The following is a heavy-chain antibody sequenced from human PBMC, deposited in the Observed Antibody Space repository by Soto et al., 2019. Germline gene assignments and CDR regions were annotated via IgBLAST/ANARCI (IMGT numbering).Heavy chain of an antibody. CDR1: GFTFSSYG. D-gene: IGHD2-2*01. V-gene: IGHV3-33*01. Sequence: QVQLVESGGGVVQPGRSLRLSCAASGFTFSSYGMHWVRQAPGKGLEWVAVIWYDGSNKYYADSVKGRFTISRENSKNTRYLHMNSLRAEATAVQYCATVSSTSSYAYWGPGTLVTVSS. CDR2: IWYDGSNK. CDR3: ATVSSTSSYAY. J-gene: IGHJ4*02.